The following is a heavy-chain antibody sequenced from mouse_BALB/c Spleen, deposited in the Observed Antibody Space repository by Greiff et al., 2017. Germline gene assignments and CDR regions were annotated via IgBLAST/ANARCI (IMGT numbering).Heavy chain of an antibody. CDR2: ISSGGSYT. D-gene: IGHD4-1*01. J-gene: IGHJ2*01. CDR3: ARLWETGRFDY. CDR1: GFTFSSYG. Sequence: EVKVVESGGDLVKPGGSLKLSCAASGFTFSSYGMSWVRQTPDKRLEWVATISSGGSYTYSPDSVSGRFTISRDNAKNTLYHQMSSLKSEDTAMYYCARLWETGRFDYWGQGTTLTVSS. V-gene: IGHV5-6*01.